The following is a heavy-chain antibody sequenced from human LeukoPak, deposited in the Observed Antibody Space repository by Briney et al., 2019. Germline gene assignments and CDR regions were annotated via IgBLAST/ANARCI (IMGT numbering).Heavy chain of an antibody. CDR3: ARLPLGAFGEVLNFDY. J-gene: IGHJ4*02. Sequence: SETLSLTCGVSSEFFSGYYWGWIRQPPGKGLEWIGDVNDSGTTKYNPTLKSRVTISIDSSKRQFSLKVKSVTAADTAVYYCARLPLGAFGEVLNFDYWGQGTPVTVSS. CDR2: VNDSGTT. V-gene: IGHV4-34*01. CDR1: SEFFSGYY. D-gene: IGHD3-10*01.